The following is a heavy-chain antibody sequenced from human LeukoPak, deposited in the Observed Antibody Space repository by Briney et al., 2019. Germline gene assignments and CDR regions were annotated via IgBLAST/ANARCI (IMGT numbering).Heavy chain of an antibody. CDR2: ISSSSSTI. V-gene: IGHV3-48*01. CDR1: GFTFSSYS. D-gene: IGHD3-16*02. J-gene: IGHJ4*02. CDR3: ASGGMNRWLDY. Sequence: PGGSLRLSCAASGFTFSSYSMNWVRQAPGKGLEWVSYISSSSSTIYYADSVKGRFTISRDNAKNSLYLQMNSLRAEDTAAYYCASGGMNRWLDYWGQGTLVTVSS.